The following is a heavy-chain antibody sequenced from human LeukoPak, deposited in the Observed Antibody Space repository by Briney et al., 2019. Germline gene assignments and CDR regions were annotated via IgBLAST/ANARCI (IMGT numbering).Heavy chain of an antibody. CDR1: GYTLTELS. Sequence: ASVKVSCKVSGYTLTELSMHWVRQAPGKGLEWMGGFDPEDGETIYAQKFQGRVTMTEDTSTDTAYMELSSLRSEDTAVYYCATVRYCSSTSCKRDFDYWGQGTLVTVSS. CDR2: FDPEDGET. D-gene: IGHD2-2*01. CDR3: ATVRYCSSTSCKRDFDY. V-gene: IGHV1-24*01. J-gene: IGHJ4*02.